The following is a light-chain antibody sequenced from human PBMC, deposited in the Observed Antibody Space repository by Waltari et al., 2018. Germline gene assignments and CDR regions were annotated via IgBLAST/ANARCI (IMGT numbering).Light chain of an antibody. V-gene: IGLV2-14*01. CDR2: EVS. CDR1: SRDVGHYNY. Sequence: QSALTQPASVSGTPGQSITISCTGTSRDVGHYNYVSWYQQPAGKPPKLIIYEVSHRPSGISYRFSASKSGNTASLTITGLQTEDEADYYCSSFTTSHTLLFGGGTKLTV. J-gene: IGLJ2*01. CDR3: SSFTTSHTLL.